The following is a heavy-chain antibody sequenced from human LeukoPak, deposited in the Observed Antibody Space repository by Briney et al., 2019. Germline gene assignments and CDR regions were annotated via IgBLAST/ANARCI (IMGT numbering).Heavy chain of an antibody. CDR3: ARALESST. J-gene: IGHJ5*02. D-gene: IGHD2-15*01. CDR1: GFTVSSNY. Sequence: GGSLRLSCAASGFTVSSNYMTWVRQAPGKGLEWVSSISASGGNTYYADSVKGRFTSSRNNSKSTFYLQMNNLRAEDTAVYYCARALESSTWGQGTLVTVSS. CDR2: SASGGNT. V-gene: IGHV3-53*01.